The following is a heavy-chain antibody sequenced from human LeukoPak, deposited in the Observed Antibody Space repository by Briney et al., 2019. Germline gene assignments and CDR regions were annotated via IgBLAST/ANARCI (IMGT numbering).Heavy chain of an antibody. D-gene: IGHD5-12*01. Sequence: ASVKVSCKASGYTFTGNYMHWVRQTLGQGLEWMGWINPNSGGTNYAQKFQGRVTMTRDTSISTAYMELSRLRSDDTAVYYCARQSSGGYGLGYWGQGTLVTVSS. CDR2: INPNSGGT. J-gene: IGHJ4*02. CDR1: GYTFTGNY. V-gene: IGHV1-2*02. CDR3: ARQSSGGYGLGY.